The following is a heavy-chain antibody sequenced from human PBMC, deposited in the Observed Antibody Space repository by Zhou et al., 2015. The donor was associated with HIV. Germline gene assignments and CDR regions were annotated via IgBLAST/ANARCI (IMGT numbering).Heavy chain of an antibody. CDR2: INPNSGGT. CDR3: ARVPTPYCSSTSCYEDY. V-gene: IGHV1-2*02. D-gene: IGHD2-2*01. CDR1: GYTFTGYY. Sequence: QVQLVQSGAEVKKPGASVKVSCKASGYTFTGYYMHWVRQAPGQGLEWMGWINPNSGGTNYAQKFQGRVTMTRDTSISTAYMELSRLRSDDTAVYYCARVPTPYCSSTSCYEDYWGQGTLVTVSS. J-gene: IGHJ4*02.